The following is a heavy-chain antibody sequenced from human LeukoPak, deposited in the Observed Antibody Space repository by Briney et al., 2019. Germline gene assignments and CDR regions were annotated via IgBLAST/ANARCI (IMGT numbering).Heavy chain of an antibody. V-gene: IGHV3-21*06. D-gene: IGHD2-2*01. CDR1: GFAFSNYN. CDR2: ISTTSTYI. Sequence: KPGGSLRLSCAASGFAFSNYNMKWVRQAPGKGLEWVSFISTTSTYIYYADSVKGRFTVSRDNSKNLLYLQMDSLRVEDTAVYYCARAGTCSSTSCDGGIEYWGQGTLVTVSS. CDR3: ARAGTCSSTSCDGGIEY. J-gene: IGHJ4*02.